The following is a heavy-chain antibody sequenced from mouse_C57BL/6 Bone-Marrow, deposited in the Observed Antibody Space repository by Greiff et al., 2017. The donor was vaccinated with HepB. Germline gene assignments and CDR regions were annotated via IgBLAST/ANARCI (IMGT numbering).Heavy chain of an antibody. V-gene: IGHV3-6*01. J-gene: IGHJ4*01. Sequence: EVKLMESGPGLVKPSQSLSLTCSVTGYSITSGYYWNWIRQFPGNKLEWMGYISYDGSNNYNPSLKNRISITRDTSKNQFFLKLNSVTTEDTATYYCAIYDGYYPLYAMDYWGQGTSVTVSS. CDR1: GYSITSGYY. D-gene: IGHD2-3*01. CDR2: ISYDGSN. CDR3: AIYDGYYPLYAMDY.